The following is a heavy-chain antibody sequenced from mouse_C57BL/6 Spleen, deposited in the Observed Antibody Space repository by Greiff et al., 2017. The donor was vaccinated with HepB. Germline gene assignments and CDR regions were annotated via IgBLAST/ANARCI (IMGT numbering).Heavy chain of an antibody. CDR3: ARAVGDGPAWFAY. J-gene: IGHJ3*01. CDR1: GFNIKDYY. V-gene: IGHV14-2*01. CDR2: IDPEDGET. D-gene: IGHD1-1*02. Sequence: EVKLQQSGAELVKPGASVKLSCTASGFNIKDYYMHWVKQRTEQGLEWIGRIDPEDGETKYAPKFQGKATITADTSSNTAYLQLSSLTSEDTAVYYCARAVGDGPAWFAYWGQGPLVTVSA.